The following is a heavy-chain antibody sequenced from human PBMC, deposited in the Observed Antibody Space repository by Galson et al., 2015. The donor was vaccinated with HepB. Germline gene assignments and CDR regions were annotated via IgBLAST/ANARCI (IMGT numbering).Heavy chain of an antibody. Sequence: SLRLSCAASGFTFSSYWMHWVRQAPGKGLVWVSRINSDGSSTSYADSVKGRFTISRDNAKNTLYLQMNSLRAKDTAVYYCARDNRDFWSGYYYYYMDVWGKGTTVTVPS. D-gene: IGHD3-3*01. V-gene: IGHV3-74*01. CDR3: ARDNRDFWSGYYYYYMDV. CDR1: GFTFSSYW. J-gene: IGHJ6*03. CDR2: INSDGSST.